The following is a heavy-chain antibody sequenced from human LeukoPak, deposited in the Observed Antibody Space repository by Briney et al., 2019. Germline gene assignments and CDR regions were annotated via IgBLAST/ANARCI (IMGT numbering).Heavy chain of an antibody. Sequence: GGSLSLSCAASGFTFSTYAMSWVRQAPGKRLEWVSSINDSGDSTYYADSVKGRFTISRDNSKDTLYLLMNNLRAEDTAIFYCATAYCSSTSCPTWGQGTLVTVSS. V-gene: IGHV3-23*01. D-gene: IGHD2-2*01. CDR2: INDSGDST. CDR3: ATAYCSSTSCPT. CDR1: GFTFSTYA. J-gene: IGHJ5*02.